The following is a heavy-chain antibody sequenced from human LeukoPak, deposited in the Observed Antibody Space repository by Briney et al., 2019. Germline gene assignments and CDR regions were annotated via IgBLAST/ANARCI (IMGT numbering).Heavy chain of an antibody. CDR3: AKDIPAAGLDY. D-gene: IGHD6-13*01. Sequence: GGSLRLSCAASGFTVSSNYMSWVRQAPGKGLEWVSVIYSGGSTYYADSVKGRFTISRDNSKNTLYLQMNSLRAEDTAVYYCAKDIPAAGLDYWGQGTLVTVSS. CDR2: IYSGGST. CDR1: GFTVSSNY. J-gene: IGHJ4*02. V-gene: IGHV3-53*01.